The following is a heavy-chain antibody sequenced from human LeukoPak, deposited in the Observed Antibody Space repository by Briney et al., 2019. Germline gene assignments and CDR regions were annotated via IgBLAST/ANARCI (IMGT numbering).Heavy chain of an antibody. D-gene: IGHD6-13*01. Sequence: SETLSLTCTVSGYSISIGYYWDWIRQPPGKGLEWIGSIYQSGNTYYNPSLKSRVTISIDTSKNHFSLKVTSVTAADTAVYYCARSYSSTRGYFDYWGQGALVTISS. CDR3: ARSYSSTRGYFDY. J-gene: IGHJ4*02. CDR1: GYSISIGYY. V-gene: IGHV4-38-2*02. CDR2: IYQSGNT.